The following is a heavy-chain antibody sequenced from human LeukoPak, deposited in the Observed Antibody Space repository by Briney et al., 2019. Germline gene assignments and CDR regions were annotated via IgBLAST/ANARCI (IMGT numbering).Heavy chain of an antibody. CDR2: IIPIFGTA. V-gene: IGHV1-69*06. D-gene: IGHD2-2*01. J-gene: IGHJ5*02. CDR1: GGTFSSYA. Sequence: GASVTVSCKASGGTFSSYAISWVRQAPGQGLEWMGGIIPIFGTANYAQKFQGRVTITADKSTSTAYMELSSLRSEDTAVYYCAAAVLGYCSSTSCYGQYNWFDPWGQGTLVTVSS. CDR3: AAAVLGYCSSTSCYGQYNWFDP.